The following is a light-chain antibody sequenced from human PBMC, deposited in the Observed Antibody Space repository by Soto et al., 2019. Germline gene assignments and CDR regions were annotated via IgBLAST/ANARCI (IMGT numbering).Light chain of an antibody. Sequence: EIVLTQSPGTLSMSPGERATLSCRASQSISSNYLAWYQQKPGQAPRILIYGASSRATGIPDRFSGSGSGTDFTLTISRLEAEEFAVYYCQQYGSSPRTFGQGTKVEF. CDR2: GAS. J-gene: IGKJ1*01. CDR1: QSISSNY. V-gene: IGKV3-20*01. CDR3: QQYGSSPRT.